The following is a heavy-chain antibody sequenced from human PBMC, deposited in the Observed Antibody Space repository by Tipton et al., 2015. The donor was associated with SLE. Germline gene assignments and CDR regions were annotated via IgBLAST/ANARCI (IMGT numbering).Heavy chain of an antibody. J-gene: IGHJ6*03. CDR2: IYYRGST. D-gene: IGHD6-13*01. V-gene: IGHV4-39*07. CDR3: ARASSSWPYYYYYMDV. Sequence: TLSLTCTVSGGSISSSSYYWGWIRQPPGKGLEWIGNIYYRGSTYYNPSLKSRVTMSLDTSKNQFSLKLSSVTAADTAVYYCARASSSWPYYYYYMDVWGKGTTVTVSS. CDR1: GGSISSSSYY.